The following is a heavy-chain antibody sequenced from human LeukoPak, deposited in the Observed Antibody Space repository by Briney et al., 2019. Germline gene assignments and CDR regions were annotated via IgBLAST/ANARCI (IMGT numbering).Heavy chain of an antibody. Sequence: PGGSLRLSCAASGFTFSSYEMNWVRQAPGKGLEWVSYISSSGSTIYYADSVKGRFTISRDNAKNSLYLQMNSLRAEDTAVYYCATRTGGILTGYSDAFDIWGQGTMVTVSS. CDR2: ISSSGSTI. CDR1: GFTFSSYE. CDR3: ATRTGGILTGYSDAFDI. D-gene: IGHD3-9*01. J-gene: IGHJ3*02. V-gene: IGHV3-48*03.